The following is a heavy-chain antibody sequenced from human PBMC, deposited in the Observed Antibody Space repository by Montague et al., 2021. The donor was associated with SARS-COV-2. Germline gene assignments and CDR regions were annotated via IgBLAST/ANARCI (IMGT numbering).Heavy chain of an antibody. D-gene: IGHD2-2*02. CDR3: ARDPSRQPLLYPIGDYYYGMDV. Sequence: SETLSLTCTVSGGSSSSSYYWGWIRQAPGKGLEWIGSIYYSGSTYYNPSLKSRVTISVDTSKNQFSLKLSSVTAADTAVYYCARDPSRQPLLYPIGDYYYGMDVWGQGTTVTVSS. V-gene: IGHV4-39*07. CDR1: GGSSSSSYY. CDR2: IYYSGST. J-gene: IGHJ6*02.